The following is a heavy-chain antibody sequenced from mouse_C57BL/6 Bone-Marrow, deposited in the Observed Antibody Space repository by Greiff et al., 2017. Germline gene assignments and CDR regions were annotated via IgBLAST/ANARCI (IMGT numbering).Heavy chain of an antibody. Sequence: QVQLKQSGAELVRPGASVTLSCKASGYTFTDYEMHWVKQTPVHGLEWIGAIDPETGGTAYNQKFKGKAILTADKSSSTAYMELRSLTSEDSAVYYCTEGLITTVVASPWYFDVWGTGTTVTVSS. V-gene: IGHV1-15*01. CDR3: TEGLITTVVASPWYFDV. D-gene: IGHD1-1*01. J-gene: IGHJ1*03. CDR1: GYTFTDYE. CDR2: IDPETGGT.